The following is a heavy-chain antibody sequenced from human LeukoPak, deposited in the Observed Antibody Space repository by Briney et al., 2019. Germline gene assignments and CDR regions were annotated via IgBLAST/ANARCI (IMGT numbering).Heavy chain of an antibody. J-gene: IGHJ3*02. Sequence: PGGSLRLSCAASGFTFSDYYMSWIRQAPGKGLEWVSYISSSGSTIYYADSVKGRFTISRDNAKSSLYLQMNSLRAEDTAVYYCARDRVRYDSDAFDIWGQGTMVTVSS. CDR1: GFTFSDYY. CDR3: ARDRVRYDSDAFDI. CDR2: ISSSGSTI. V-gene: IGHV3-11*04. D-gene: IGHD3-22*01.